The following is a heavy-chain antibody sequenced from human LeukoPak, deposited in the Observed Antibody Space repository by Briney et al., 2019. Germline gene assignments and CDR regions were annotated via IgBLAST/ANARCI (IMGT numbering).Heavy chain of an antibody. CDR2: IYTRGST. Sequence: SETLSLTCTVSGGSISSGSYYWSWIRQPAGKGLEWIGRIYTRGSTNYNPSLKSRVTISVDTSKNQFSLKLRSVTAADTAVYYCAREVPYTLEVDYWGQGTLVTVSS. V-gene: IGHV4-61*02. CDR3: AREVPYTLEVDY. J-gene: IGHJ4*02. CDR1: GGSISSGSYY. D-gene: IGHD5-18*01.